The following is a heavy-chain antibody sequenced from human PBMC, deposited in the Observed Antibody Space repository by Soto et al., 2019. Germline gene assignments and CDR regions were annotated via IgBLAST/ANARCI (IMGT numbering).Heavy chain of an antibody. V-gene: IGHV4-4*02. Sequence: SETLSLTCAVSGGSISSSNWWSWVRQPPGKGLEWIGEIYHSGSTNYNPSLKSRVTISVDKSKNQFSLKLSSVTAADTAVYYCARLTNYYDSSGYYYDDYYGMDVWGQGTTVTVSS. CDR1: GGSISSSNW. CDR3: ARLTNYYDSSGYYYDDYYGMDV. CDR2: IYHSGST. D-gene: IGHD3-22*01. J-gene: IGHJ6*02.